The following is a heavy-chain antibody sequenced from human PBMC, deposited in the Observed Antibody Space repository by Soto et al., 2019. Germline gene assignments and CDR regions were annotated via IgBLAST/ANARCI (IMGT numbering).Heavy chain of an antibody. V-gene: IGHV4-59*01. J-gene: IGHJ2*01. Sequence: QVQLQESGPGLVKPSETLSLTCTVSGGSISSYYWSWIRQPPGKGLEWIGYIYYSGSTNYNPSLKSRVTISVDTSKNQFSLKLSSVTAADTAVYYCARSTAFGIHYYDFWSGLRAERYFDLWGRGTLVTVSS. CDR3: ARSTAFGIHYYDFWSGLRAERYFDL. CDR1: GGSISSYY. CDR2: IYYSGST. D-gene: IGHD3-3*01.